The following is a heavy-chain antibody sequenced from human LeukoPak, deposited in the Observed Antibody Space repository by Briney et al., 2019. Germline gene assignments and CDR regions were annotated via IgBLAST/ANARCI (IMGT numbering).Heavy chain of an antibody. J-gene: IGHJ4*02. CDR1: NYSITSGYF. V-gene: IGHV4-38-2*02. D-gene: IGHD3-22*01. CDR3: ARDGVFHDSDGYSFDY. Sequence: SETLSLTCAVSNYSITSGYFWGWSRQPPGKGLEWIASIYHSGTTYYNPSLRNRVTLFVDTSKNQFSLKLTSLTAADTAVYYCARDGVFHDSDGYSFDYWGQGTLVTVSS. CDR2: IYHSGTT.